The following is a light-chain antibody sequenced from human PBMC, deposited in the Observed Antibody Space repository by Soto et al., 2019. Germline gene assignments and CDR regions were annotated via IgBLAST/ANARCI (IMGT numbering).Light chain of an antibody. CDR3: QQYGSLGT. Sequence: EIVLTQSPATLSVSPGERATLSCRASQSVSSNLAWYQQKPGQAPRLLIYGASTRATGIPDRFSGSGSGTDFTLTISRLEPEDFAVYYCQQYGSLGTFGQGTKVDIK. CDR2: GAS. V-gene: IGKV3-20*01. J-gene: IGKJ1*01. CDR1: QSVSSN.